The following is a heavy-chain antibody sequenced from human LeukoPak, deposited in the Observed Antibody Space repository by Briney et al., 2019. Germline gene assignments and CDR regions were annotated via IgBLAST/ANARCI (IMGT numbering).Heavy chain of an antibody. V-gene: IGHV4-34*01. Sequence: SETLSLTCAVYGGSFSGYYWSWIRQPPGKGLEWIGEINHSGSTNYNPSLKSRVTISVDTSKNQFSLKLSSVTAADTAVYYCARIAYYDFWSGYLDAFDIWGQGTMVTVSS. D-gene: IGHD3-3*01. CDR1: GGSFSGYY. J-gene: IGHJ3*02. CDR2: INHSGST. CDR3: ARIAYYDFWSGYLDAFDI.